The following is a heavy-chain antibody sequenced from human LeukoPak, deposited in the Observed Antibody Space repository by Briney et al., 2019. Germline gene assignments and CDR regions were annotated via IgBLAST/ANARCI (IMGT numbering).Heavy chain of an antibody. CDR2: ISGSGGST. V-gene: IGHV3-23*01. CDR3: AKDVTYYYGSGTEFDY. J-gene: IGHJ4*02. CDR1: GFTFSSYA. D-gene: IGHD3-10*01. Sequence: GGSLRLSCAASGFTFSSYAMSWVRQAPGKGLEWVSAISGSGGSTYYADSVKGRFTISRDNSKNTLYLQMNSLRAEDTAVYYCAKDVTYYYGSGTEFDYWGQGTLVTVSS.